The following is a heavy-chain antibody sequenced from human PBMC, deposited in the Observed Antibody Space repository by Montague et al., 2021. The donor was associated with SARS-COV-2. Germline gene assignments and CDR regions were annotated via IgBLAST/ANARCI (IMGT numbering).Heavy chain of an antibody. D-gene: IGHD3-10*01. Sequence: SETLSLTCAVSGGSISSSNYWIWVRQPPGKGLEWIGEVYHGGRTNYKPSLKSRVTISVDKSKNQLSLKLSSVTAADTAVYYCARDTFYYGSDSYYVDTFDMWGQGTMVTVSS. CDR1: GGSISSSNY. V-gene: IGHV4-4*02. CDR2: VYHGGRT. J-gene: IGHJ3*02. CDR3: ARDTFYYGSDSYYVDTFDM.